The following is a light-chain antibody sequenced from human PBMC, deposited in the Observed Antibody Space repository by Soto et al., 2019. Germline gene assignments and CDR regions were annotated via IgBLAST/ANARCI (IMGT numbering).Light chain of an antibody. CDR2: DAS. V-gene: IGKV1-33*01. J-gene: IGKJ4*01. CDR3: QQYDNLVT. CDR1: QDISNY. Sequence: DIQMTQSPSSLSASVGDSVTITCQASQDISNYLNWYEQRPGKAPKLLIYDASNLETGVPSRFSGSGSGTDFTFTISSLQPEDIATYYCQQYDNLVTFGGGTKVDIK.